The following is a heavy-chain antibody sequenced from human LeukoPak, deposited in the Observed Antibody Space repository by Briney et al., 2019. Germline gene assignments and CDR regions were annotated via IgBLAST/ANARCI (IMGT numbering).Heavy chain of an antibody. CDR2: ITLDGGST. J-gene: IGHJ4*02. Sequence: GGSLRLSCAASGFTFDDYTMHWVRQAPGKGLEWVSLITLDGGSTFYADSVRGRFTISRDNSRNSLFLQMNGLRTEDTALYYCATERQKYFDYWGQGTLVTVSS. V-gene: IGHV3-43*01. CDR1: GFTFDDYT. CDR3: ATERQKYFDY.